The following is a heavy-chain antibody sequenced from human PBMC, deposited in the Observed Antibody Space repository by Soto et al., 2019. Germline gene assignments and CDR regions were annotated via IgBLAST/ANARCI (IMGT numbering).Heavy chain of an antibody. D-gene: IGHD6-6*01. Sequence: QVQLVESGGGVVQPGRSLRLSCAASGFTFSSYAMHWVRQAPGKGLEWVAVISYDGSNKYYSDSVKGRFPISKDNSKNTLYLQMNSLRAKDTAVYYCAREGLAARMYYYYGMDVWGQGTTVTVSS. CDR2: ISYDGSNK. V-gene: IGHV3-30-3*01. J-gene: IGHJ6*02. CDR1: GFTFSSYA. CDR3: AREGLAARMYYYYGMDV.